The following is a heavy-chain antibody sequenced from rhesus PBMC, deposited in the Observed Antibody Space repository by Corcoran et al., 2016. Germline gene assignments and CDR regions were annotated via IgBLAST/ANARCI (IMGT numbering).Heavy chain of an antibody. CDR2: ISNGGGST. D-gene: IGHD4-23*01. CDR3: ARPLYSNYYFDY. Sequence: EVQLVESGGGLAKPGGSLRLSCAASGFTFSDYYLEWVRPAPGKGVEWVSSISNGGGSTWYEDSVKGRFTIYRENAKNTLYLQMDSLRAEDTAVYYCARPLYSNYYFDYWGQGVLVTVSS. CDR1: GFTFSDYY. V-gene: IGHV3-178*01. J-gene: IGHJ4*01.